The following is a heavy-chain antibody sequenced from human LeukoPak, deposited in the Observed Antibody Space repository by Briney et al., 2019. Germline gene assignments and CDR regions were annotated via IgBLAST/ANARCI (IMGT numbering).Heavy chain of an antibody. CDR2: ISAYNGNT. CDR1: GYTFTSSG. V-gene: IGHV1-18*01. CDR3: ARAGVRGKDDILTGYRRYYYYYGMDV. D-gene: IGHD3-9*01. Sequence: ASVKVSCKASGYTFTSSGISWVRQAPGQGLEWMGWISAYNGNTNYAQKLQGRVTMTTDTSTSTAYMELRSLRSDDTAVYYCARAGVRGKDDILTGYRRYYYYYGMDVWGQGTTVTVSS. J-gene: IGHJ6*02.